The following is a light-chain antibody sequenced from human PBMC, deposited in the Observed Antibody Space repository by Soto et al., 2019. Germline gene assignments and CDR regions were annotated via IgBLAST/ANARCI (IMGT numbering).Light chain of an antibody. J-gene: IGLJ1*01. V-gene: IGLV1-44*01. CDR1: SSNIGSKT. CDR3: AAWDDSLNACV. Sequence: QSVLTQAPSASGTPGQRVTISCSGSSSNIGSKTVNWYQQLPGMAPKLLIFNNHRRPSWVPDRFCGSASGTSASLAISGPQSEDEADYDCAAWDDSLNACVFGTGTKLTVL. CDR2: NNH.